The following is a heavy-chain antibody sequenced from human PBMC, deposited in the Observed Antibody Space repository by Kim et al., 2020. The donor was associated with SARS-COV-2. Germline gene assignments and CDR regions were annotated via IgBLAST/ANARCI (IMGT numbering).Heavy chain of an antibody. V-gene: IGHV4-39*01. Sequence: PPLKSRVTISVDTSKNQFSLKLSSVTAAETAVYYCARRWFGSKGVGAFDIWGQGTMVTVSS. CDR3: ARRWFGSKGVGAFDI. J-gene: IGHJ3*02. D-gene: IGHD3-10*01.